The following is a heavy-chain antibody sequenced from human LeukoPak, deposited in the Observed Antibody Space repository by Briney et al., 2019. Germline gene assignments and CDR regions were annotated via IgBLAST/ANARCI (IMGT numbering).Heavy chain of an antibody. CDR1: GFTFSSYS. V-gene: IGHV3-21*01. D-gene: IGHD3-16*01. Sequence: GGSLRLSSAASGFTFSSYSMNWVRQAPGKGLGWVSSISSSSRYIYYANSVKGRFTISRENAKNSLYLQMNGLRAEDTAVYYCAKDWRWACFDYWGQGTLVTVSS. CDR2: ISSSSRYI. CDR3: AKDWRWACFDY. J-gene: IGHJ4*02.